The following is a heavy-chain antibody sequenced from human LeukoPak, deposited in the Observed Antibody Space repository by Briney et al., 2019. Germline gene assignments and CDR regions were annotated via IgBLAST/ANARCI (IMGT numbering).Heavy chain of an antibody. CDR2: ISAYNGNT. CDR3: ARDGYYYDSSGYYFFHY. D-gene: IGHD3-22*01. Sequence: ASVKVSCKASGYTFTSYTISWVRRAPGQGLEWMGWISAYNGNTNYAQKLQGRVTMTTDTSTSTAYMELRSLRSDDTAVYYCARDGYYYDSSGYYFFHYWGQGTLVTVSS. CDR1: GYTFTSYT. V-gene: IGHV1-18*01. J-gene: IGHJ4*02.